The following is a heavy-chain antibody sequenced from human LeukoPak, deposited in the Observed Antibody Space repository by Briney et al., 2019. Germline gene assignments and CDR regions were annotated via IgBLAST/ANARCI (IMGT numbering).Heavy chain of an antibody. Sequence: GESLKISCKGSGYSFTSYWIGWVRQMPGNGLEWVGVIYPGDSDTRYSPSFQGQVTISADKSISTAYLQWSSLKASDTAMYYCARRYSHGYYYFDYWGQGTLVTVSS. V-gene: IGHV5-51*01. D-gene: IGHD3-22*01. J-gene: IGHJ4*02. CDR1: GYSFTSYW. CDR2: IYPGDSDT. CDR3: ARRYSHGYYYFDY.